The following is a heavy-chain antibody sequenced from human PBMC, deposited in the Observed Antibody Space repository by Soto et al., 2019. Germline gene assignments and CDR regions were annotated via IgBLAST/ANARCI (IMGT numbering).Heavy chain of an antibody. CDR2: MYDNVVT. D-gene: IGHD3-16*01. CDR3: ARLPSRHWVEY. CDR1: GSSISSSGYD. Sequence: SETLSLTCIVSGSSISSSGYDWGWIRQPPGKGLEWIASMYDNVVTYYNPSLKSRVTICVDTSSNQFSLKLSWLTAADTAGYYCARLPSRHWVEYWGQGTLVTVS. J-gene: IGHJ4*02. V-gene: IGHV4-39*01.